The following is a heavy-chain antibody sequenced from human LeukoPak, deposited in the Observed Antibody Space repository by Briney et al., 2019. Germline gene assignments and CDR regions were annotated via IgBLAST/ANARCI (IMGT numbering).Heavy chain of an antibody. CDR1: GFTFSDYY. D-gene: IGHD4-23*01. Sequence: GGSLRLSCAASGFTFSDYYMSWIRQAPGKGLEWVSYISSNGSTIYYADSVKGRFTISRDNAKNSLYLQMNSLRAEDTAVYYCARDNYGGNSGYYYYYMDVWGKGTTVTISS. CDR3: ARDNYGGNSGYYYYYMDV. J-gene: IGHJ6*03. CDR2: ISSNGSTI. V-gene: IGHV3-11*01.